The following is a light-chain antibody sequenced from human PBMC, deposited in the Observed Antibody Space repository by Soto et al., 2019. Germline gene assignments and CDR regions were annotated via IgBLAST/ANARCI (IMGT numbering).Light chain of an antibody. CDR1: QSISYN. V-gene: IGKV3-15*01. CDR3: QQYKDWPTT. J-gene: IGKJ1*01. CDR2: GAS. Sequence: EIVMTQSPATLSVSPGDTATLSCRASQSISYNVAWYQQKPGQAPRLLIYGASTRATGIPARFSGSGAGTDFTLTITSLQSEDFGVYFCQQYKDWPTTFGQGTK.